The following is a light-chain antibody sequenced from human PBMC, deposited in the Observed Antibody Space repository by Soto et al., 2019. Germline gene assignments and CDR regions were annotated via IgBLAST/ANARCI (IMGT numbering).Light chain of an antibody. CDR2: GAS. CDR1: QSVSNNY. CDR3: QQYVTAPPGT. V-gene: IGKV3-20*01. J-gene: IGKJ1*01. Sequence: IVLTQSPGTLSLSPGERATLSCRASQSVSNNYLAWYQQKPGQAPRLLIYGASSRATGIPDRFSGSGSGTAHTVIISRLEPGDFAVYYCQQYVTAPPGTFGQATKLEIK.